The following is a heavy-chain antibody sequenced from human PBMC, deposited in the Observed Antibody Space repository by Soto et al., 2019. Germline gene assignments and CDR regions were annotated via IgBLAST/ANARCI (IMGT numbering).Heavy chain of an antibody. Sequence: GGSLRLSCAASGFTFSSYGMHWVRQAPGKGLEWVAVISYDGSNKYYADSVKGRFTISRDNSKNTLYLQMSSLRAEDTAVYYFGSGFSAGKGSSSEFWGQGSLVTVSS. D-gene: IGHD6-13*01. CDR3: GSGFSAGKGSSSEF. CDR2: ISYDGSNK. J-gene: IGHJ4*02. V-gene: IGHV3-30*03. CDR1: GFTFSSYG.